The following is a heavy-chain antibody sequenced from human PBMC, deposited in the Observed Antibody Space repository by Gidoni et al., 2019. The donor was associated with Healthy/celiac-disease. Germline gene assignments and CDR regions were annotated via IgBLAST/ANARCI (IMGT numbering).Heavy chain of an antibody. V-gene: IGHV3-23*01. Sequence: EVQLLESGGGLVQPGGSLRLSCAASGFTFSSSAMSCVRQAPGKGLEWVSAISGSGGSTYYADSVKGRFTISRDNSKNTLYLQMNSLRAEDTAVYYCAKDGRISGSYPRSDAFDIWGQGTMVTVSS. J-gene: IGHJ3*02. CDR2: ISGSGGST. CDR3: AKDGRISGSYPRSDAFDI. CDR1: GFTFSSSA. D-gene: IGHD1-26*01.